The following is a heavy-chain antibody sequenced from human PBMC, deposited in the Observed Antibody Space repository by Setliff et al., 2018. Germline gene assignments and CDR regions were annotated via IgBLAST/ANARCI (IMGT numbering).Heavy chain of an antibody. CDR3: ARLYYYGSGINGMDV. CDR1: GYTFTSYD. CDR2: MNPNSDNT. J-gene: IGHJ6*02. Sequence: GASVKVSCKASGYTFTSYDINWVRQATGQGLEWMGWMNPNSDNTGYAQKFQGRVTITRNTSISTAYMELSSLRSEDTAVYYCARLYYYGSGINGMDVWGQGTTVTVSS. D-gene: IGHD3-10*01. V-gene: IGHV1-8*03.